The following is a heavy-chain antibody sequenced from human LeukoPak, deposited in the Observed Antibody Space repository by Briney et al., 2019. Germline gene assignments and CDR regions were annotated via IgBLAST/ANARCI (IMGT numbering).Heavy chain of an antibody. CDR1: GFTFSSYA. CDR2: ISSNGGST. CDR3: AKDLLAATIDYYFDY. D-gene: IGHD5-12*01. Sequence: GGSLRLSCSASGFTFSSYAMHWVRQAPGKGLEYVSAISSNGGSTYYADSVKGRFTISRDNSKNTLYVQMNSLRAEDTAVYYCAKDLLAATIDYYFDYWGQGTLVTVSS. V-gene: IGHV3-64*04. J-gene: IGHJ4*02.